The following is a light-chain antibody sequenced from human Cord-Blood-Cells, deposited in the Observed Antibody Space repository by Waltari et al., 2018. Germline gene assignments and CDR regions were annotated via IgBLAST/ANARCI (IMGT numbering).Light chain of an antibody. V-gene: IGKV1-5*03. J-gene: IGKJ1*01. CDR2: KAS. CDR3: QQYNSYSLWT. Sequence: DIQMTQSPSTLSASVGDRVTITCRASQSISSWLAWYQQKPGKAPKLLIYKASSLESGVPSRFSGSRSGTELTLTISSLQPDDFATYYCQQYNSYSLWTFGQGTKVEIK. CDR1: QSISSW.